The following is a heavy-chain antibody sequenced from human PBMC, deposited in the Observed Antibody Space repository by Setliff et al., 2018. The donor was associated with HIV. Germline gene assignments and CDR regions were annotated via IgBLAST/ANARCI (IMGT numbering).Heavy chain of an antibody. CDR2: IYPNDFDT. D-gene: IGHD3-22*01. J-gene: IGHJ3*01. Sequence: LKISCETSGYIFTHYWIGWVRQMPGKGLECMGIIYPNDFDTKYSPSFQGQVTTSADRSTNTAYLEWSSLKASDTAMYYCAKAGRGIYYTGGYYYDGFDVWGQGTMVTVSS. CDR3: AKAGRGIYYTGGYYYDGFDV. V-gene: IGHV5-51*01. CDR1: GYIFTHYW.